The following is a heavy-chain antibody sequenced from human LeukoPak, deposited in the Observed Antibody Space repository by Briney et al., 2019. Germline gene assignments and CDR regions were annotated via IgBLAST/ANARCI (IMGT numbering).Heavy chain of an antibody. Sequence: SQTLSLTCAVSGGSIISGGYSWSWIRQPPGKGLEWIGYIYYSGSTYYNPSLKSRVTISVERSKSQFSLKLSSVTAADTAVYYCARYVVYGSGKYYFDYWGQGTLVTVSS. J-gene: IGHJ4*02. D-gene: IGHD3-10*01. CDR2: IYYSGST. CDR3: ARYVVYGSGKYYFDY. CDR1: GGSIISGGYS. V-gene: IGHV4-30-2*01.